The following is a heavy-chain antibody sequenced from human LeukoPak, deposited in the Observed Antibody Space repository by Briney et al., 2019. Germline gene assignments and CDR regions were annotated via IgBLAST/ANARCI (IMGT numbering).Heavy chain of an antibody. D-gene: IGHD4-17*01. J-gene: IGHJ4*02. CDR2: INHSGST. V-gene: IGHV4-34*01. CDR3: ATMPYGDYSQYYFDY. Sequence: TSETLSLTCAVYGGSFSGYYWSWIRQPPGKGLEWIGEINHSGSTNYNPSLKSRVTISVDTSKNQFSLKLSSVTAADTAVYYCATMPYGDYSQYYFDYWGQGTLVTVSS. CDR1: GGSFSGYY.